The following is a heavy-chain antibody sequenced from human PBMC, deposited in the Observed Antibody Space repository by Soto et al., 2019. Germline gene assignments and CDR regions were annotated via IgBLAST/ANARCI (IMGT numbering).Heavy chain of an antibody. CDR1: GYTFTSYD. J-gene: IGHJ4*02. Sequence: GDSVKXSCKASGYTFTSYDINWVRQATGQGLEWMGWMNPNSGNTGYAQKFQGRVTMTRNTSISTAYMELSSLRSEDTAVYYCARGLTRTEAMHLYWGQGTLVTVSS. CDR3: ARGLTRTEAMHLY. V-gene: IGHV1-8*01. CDR2: MNPNSGNT. D-gene: IGHD2-2*01.